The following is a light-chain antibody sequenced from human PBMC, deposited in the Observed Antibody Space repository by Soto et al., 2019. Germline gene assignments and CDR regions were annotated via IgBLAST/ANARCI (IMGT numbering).Light chain of an antibody. CDR2: DAS. Sequence: EIVLTQSPATLSLSPGERATLSCRASQSVSSYLTWYQQKPGQAPRLLIYDASNRATGIPARFSGSGSGTGFTLTISRLEPEDFAVYYCQQRSNWPPVFTFGGGTKVEIK. J-gene: IGKJ4*01. CDR1: QSVSSY. V-gene: IGKV3-11*01. CDR3: QQRSNWPPVFT.